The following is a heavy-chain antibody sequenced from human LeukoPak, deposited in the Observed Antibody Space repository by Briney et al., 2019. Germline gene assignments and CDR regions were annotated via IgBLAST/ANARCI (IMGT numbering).Heavy chain of an antibody. CDR2: INPNSGGA. D-gene: IGHD5-12*01. J-gene: IGHJ4*02. CDR3: ASGYDWGLY. Sequence: ASVKVSSKASGYTSTGYYVHWVRQAPGQGLEWMGWINPNSGGADYGQKYQGRVTMTRDTSISTAYMELSRLTSDDTAIYYCASGYDWGLYWGQGTLVTVSS. CDR1: GYTSTGYY. V-gene: IGHV1-2*02.